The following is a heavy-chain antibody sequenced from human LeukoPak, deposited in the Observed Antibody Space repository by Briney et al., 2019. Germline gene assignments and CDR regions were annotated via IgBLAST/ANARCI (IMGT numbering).Heavy chain of an antibody. CDR3: ARDQGLYDAFDI. D-gene: IGHD4/OR15-4a*01. J-gene: IGHJ3*02. V-gene: IGHV1-2*02. CDR1: GYTFIGYY. CDR2: INPNSGGT. Sequence: ASVKVSCKTSGYTFIGYYMHWVRQAPGQGLEWMGWINPNSGGTNYAQKFQGRVTMTRDTSTSTAYMELSRLRSDDTAVYYCARDQGLYDAFDIWGQGTMVTVSS.